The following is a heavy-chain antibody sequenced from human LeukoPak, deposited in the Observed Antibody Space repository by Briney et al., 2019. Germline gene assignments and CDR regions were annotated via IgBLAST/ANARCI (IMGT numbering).Heavy chain of an antibody. CDR1: GLSFSTYA. J-gene: IGHJ5*02. CDR3: VRGGGYSGYLFSFDS. D-gene: IGHD5-12*01. CDR2: ISGSGGST. Sequence: GGSLRLSCAVSGLSFSTYAMSWVRQVPGKGLEWVSGISGSGGSTYYADSVKGRFTISRDNSKNTLDLQMTTLRADDTAVFYCVRGGGYSGYLFSFDSWGQGTPVTVSS. V-gene: IGHV3-23*01.